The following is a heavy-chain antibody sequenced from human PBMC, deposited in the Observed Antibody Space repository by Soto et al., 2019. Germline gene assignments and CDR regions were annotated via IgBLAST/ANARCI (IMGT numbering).Heavy chain of an antibody. CDR1: GFTFSSYI. V-gene: IGHV3-21*04. J-gene: IGHJ4*02. CDR2: ISSSSSYI. Sequence: GGSLRLSCAASGFTFSSYIMNWVRQAPGKGLEWVSSISSSSSYIYYADSVKGRFTISRDNAKNSLYLQMNSLRAEDTAVYYCARDSSPYDYVWGSYRYFDYWGQGTLVTVSS. D-gene: IGHD3-16*02. CDR3: ARDSSPYDYVWGSYRYFDY.